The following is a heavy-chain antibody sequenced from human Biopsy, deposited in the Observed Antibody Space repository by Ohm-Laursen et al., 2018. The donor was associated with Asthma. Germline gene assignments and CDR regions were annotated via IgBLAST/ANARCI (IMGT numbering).Heavy chain of an antibody. Sequence: SLRLSCAAFGFTFSNYVMSWVRQAPGKGLDWVAVISFDGSNKNYTDSVKGRFTIPRDNSRNTLHLQMNSLRAEDTAVYYCAKDVFPGWELRRGPDYWGQGTLVTVSS. CDR2: ISFDGSNK. D-gene: IGHD1-26*01. J-gene: IGHJ4*02. CDR3: AKDVFPGWELRRGPDY. CDR1: GFTFSNYV. V-gene: IGHV3-30*18.